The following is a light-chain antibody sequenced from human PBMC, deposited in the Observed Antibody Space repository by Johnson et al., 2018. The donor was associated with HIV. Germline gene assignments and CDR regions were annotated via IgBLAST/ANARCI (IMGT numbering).Light chain of an antibody. CDR3: GTWDNSLSAGV. J-gene: IGLJ1*01. Sequence: QSVFTQPPSVSAAPGQNVNISCSGGSSNIGSNYVSWYQQVPGTAPKLLIYDTDKRPSGIPDRFSGSKSGTSATLGISGLQTGDEADYYCGTWDNSLSAGVFGSGTKVTVL. CDR2: DTD. CDR1: SSNIGSNY. V-gene: IGLV1-51*01.